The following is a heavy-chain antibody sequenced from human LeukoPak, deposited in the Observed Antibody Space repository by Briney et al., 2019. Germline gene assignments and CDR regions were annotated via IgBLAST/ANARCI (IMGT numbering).Heavy chain of an antibody. V-gene: IGHV1-2*02. Sequence: ASVRVSCKSSGFTFTDYYIHWVRQAPGQGLEWMGYIGPHSSATSSPQEFQGRVTMTRDTSMSTAYMELTRLTSDDTAVYYCAREGNGLLSKDFDYWGQGTLVTVSS. CDR1: GFTFTDYY. CDR2: IGPHSSAT. J-gene: IGHJ4*02. D-gene: IGHD2/OR15-2a*01. CDR3: AREGNGLLSKDFDY.